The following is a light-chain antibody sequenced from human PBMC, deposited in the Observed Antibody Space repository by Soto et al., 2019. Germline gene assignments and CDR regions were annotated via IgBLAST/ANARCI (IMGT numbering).Light chain of an antibody. V-gene: IGKV3-20*01. CDR2: GAS. Sequence: EIVLTQSPGTLSLSPGERATLSCRASQSVSSSYLAWYQQKPGQAPRLLIYGASSRATGIPDRFSGSGSGTDFTLTISSLEPEDFGVYFCQQYGSSPSTFGQGTKVEIK. CDR1: QSVSSSY. CDR3: QQYGSSPST. J-gene: IGKJ1*01.